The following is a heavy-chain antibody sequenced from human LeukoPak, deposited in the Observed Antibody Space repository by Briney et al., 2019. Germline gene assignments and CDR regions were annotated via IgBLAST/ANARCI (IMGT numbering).Heavy chain of an antibody. J-gene: IGHJ4*02. Sequence: PSETLSLTCFVSGGSISSGTYYWNWIRQPPGKGLEWVGYIHHSGATFYNPSLKSRLTISVDRSKNHFSLRLSSVIAADTAVYYCARFNYSNSFDSWGQGTLVTVSS. D-gene: IGHD6-13*01. V-gene: IGHV4-30-2*01. CDR3: ARFNYSNSFDS. CDR2: IHHSGAT. CDR1: GGSISSGTYY.